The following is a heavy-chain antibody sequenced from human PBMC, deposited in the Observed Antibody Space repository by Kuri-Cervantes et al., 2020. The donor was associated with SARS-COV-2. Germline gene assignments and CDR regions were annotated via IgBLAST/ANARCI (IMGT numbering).Heavy chain of an antibody. V-gene: IGHV3-73*01. Sequence: GGPLRLSCEVSGFLLSASAIHWVRQGSGKGLEWVGRVRGKANNYATAYAASVKGRFTISRDDSKNMAYLQMNSLKTEDTAVYYCTTLIDYWGQGALVTVSS. CDR3: TTLIDY. CDR2: VRGKANNYAT. CDR1: GFLLSASA. J-gene: IGHJ4*02.